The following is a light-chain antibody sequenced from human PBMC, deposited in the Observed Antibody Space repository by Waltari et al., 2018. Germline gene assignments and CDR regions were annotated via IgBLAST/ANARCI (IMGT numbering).Light chain of an antibody. CDR2: MAS. V-gene: IGKV1-5*03. J-gene: IGKJ2*01. Sequence: DIQMTQSPSTLSASVGDRVTISCRASQNVGTWLAWYQQKPGKAPKLLLYMASSLESGVPSRFSGSGSGTEFTLTISSLQPDDFATYSCQQYSGFSTFGQGTKV. CDR1: QNVGTW. CDR3: QQYSGFST.